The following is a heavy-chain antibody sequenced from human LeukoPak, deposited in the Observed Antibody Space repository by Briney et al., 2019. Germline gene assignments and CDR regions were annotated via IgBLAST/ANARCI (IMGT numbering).Heavy chain of an antibody. CDR2: IYPGDSDT. D-gene: IGHD3-10*01. Sequence: GESLKISCKGSGYSFTSYWIGWVRQMPGKGLEWMGIIYPGDSDTRYSPSFQGQVTISAVKSISTAYLQWSSLKASDTAMYYCARRYYGSGSYYNWFDPWGQGTLVTVSS. J-gene: IGHJ5*02. V-gene: IGHV5-51*01. CDR3: ARRYYGSGSYYNWFDP. CDR1: GYSFTSYW.